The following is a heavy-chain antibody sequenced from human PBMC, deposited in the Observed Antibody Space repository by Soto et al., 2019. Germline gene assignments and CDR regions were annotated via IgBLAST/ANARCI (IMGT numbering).Heavy chain of an antibody. D-gene: IGHD1-26*01. CDR2: IYYSGST. CDR3: ARESEGAMDY. Sequence: QVQLQESGPGLVKPSETLSLTCTVSGGSISSYYWSWIRQPPGKGLEWIGYIYYSGSTNYNPSLKSRVTISVDTSKNQFSLKLSSVTAADTAVYYCARESEGAMDYWGQGTLVTVSS. CDR1: GGSISSYY. J-gene: IGHJ4*02. V-gene: IGHV4-59*01.